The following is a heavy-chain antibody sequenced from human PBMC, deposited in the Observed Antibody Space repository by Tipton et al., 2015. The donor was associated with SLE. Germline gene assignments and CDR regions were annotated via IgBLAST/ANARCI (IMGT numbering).Heavy chain of an antibody. CDR3: ASVIKQQPAFDY. V-gene: IGHV4-34*01. D-gene: IGHD6-13*01. Sequence: TLSLTCAVYGGSFSGYYWSWIRQPPGKGLEWIGEINHSGSTNYNPSLKSRVTISVDTSKNQFSLKLSSVTAADTAVYYCASVIKQQPAFDYWGQGTLVTVSS. CDR2: INHSGST. CDR1: GGSFSGYY. J-gene: IGHJ4*02.